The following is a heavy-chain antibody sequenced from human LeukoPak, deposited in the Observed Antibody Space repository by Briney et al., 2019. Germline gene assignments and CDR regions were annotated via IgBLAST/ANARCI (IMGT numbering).Heavy chain of an antibody. CDR2: ISGSGGST. J-gene: IGHJ4*02. CDR1: GFTFSTYS. Sequence: GGSLRLSCAASGFTFSTYSMNWVRQAPGKGLEWVSVISGSGGSTYYADSVKGRFTISRDNSKNTLYLQMNSLRAEDTAVYYCAKEIYYYDPIWGQGTLVTVSS. CDR3: AKEIYYYDPI. D-gene: IGHD3-22*01. V-gene: IGHV3-23*01.